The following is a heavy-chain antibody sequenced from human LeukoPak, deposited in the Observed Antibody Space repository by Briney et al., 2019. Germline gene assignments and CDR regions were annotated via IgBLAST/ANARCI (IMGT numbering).Heavy chain of an antibody. CDR1: GFTFSSYG. V-gene: IGHV3-33*01. D-gene: IGHD3-10*01. Sequence: PGRPLRLSCAASGFTFSSYGMHWVRQAPGKGLEWVAVIWYDGSNKYYADSVKGRFTISRDNSKNTLYLQMNSLRAEDTAVYYCARDLSWFGEFDYWGQGTLVTVSS. CDR2: IWYDGSNK. CDR3: ARDLSWFGEFDY. J-gene: IGHJ4*02.